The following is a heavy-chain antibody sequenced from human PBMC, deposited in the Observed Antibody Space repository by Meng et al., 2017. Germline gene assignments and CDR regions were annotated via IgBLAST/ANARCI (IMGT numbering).Heavy chain of an antibody. J-gene: IGHJ4*02. CDR1: GFTVSSNY. CDR2: IYSGGST. V-gene: IGHV3-53*01. Sequence: GPLGGAGGGLIQHGGYLRLSWRASGFTVSSNYMSWVRQAPGKGLEWVSVIYSGGSTYYADSVKGRFTISRDNSKNTLYLQMNSLRAEDTAVYYCARDYGDHLGFDYWGQGTLVTVSS. D-gene: IGHD4-17*01. CDR3: ARDYGDHLGFDY.